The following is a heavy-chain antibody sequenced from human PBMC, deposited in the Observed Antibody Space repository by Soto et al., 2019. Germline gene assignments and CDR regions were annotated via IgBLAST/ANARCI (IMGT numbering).Heavy chain of an antibody. CDR1: GFTFSDYY. V-gene: IGHV3-11*06. CDR2: ISSSSSYT. CDR3: ARDRVCVAVAATARYYYYGMDV. J-gene: IGHJ6*02. Sequence: PGGSLRLSCAASGFTFSDYYMSWIRQAPGKGLEWVSYISSSSSYTNYADSVKGRFTISRDNAKNSLYLQMNSLRAEDTAVYYCARDRVCVAVAATARYYYYGMDVWGQGTTVTVSS. D-gene: IGHD6-19*01.